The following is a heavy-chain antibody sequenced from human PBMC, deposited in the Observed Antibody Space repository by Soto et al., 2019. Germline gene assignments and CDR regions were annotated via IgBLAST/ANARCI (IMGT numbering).Heavy chain of an antibody. V-gene: IGHV4-30-4*01. Sequence: SETLSLTCTVSGDSISSGDYYWSWIRQPPGKGLEWIGCIHYSGNTYYNPSLKRRFSISVDTSKNQFSLQLSSGTVADTAVYYCARVFKRYSSPPGPLEFRGLGTLVTVFS. D-gene: IGHD6-13*01. CDR1: GDSISSGDYY. CDR3: ARVFKRYSSPPGPLEF. J-gene: IGHJ4*02. CDR2: IHYSGNT.